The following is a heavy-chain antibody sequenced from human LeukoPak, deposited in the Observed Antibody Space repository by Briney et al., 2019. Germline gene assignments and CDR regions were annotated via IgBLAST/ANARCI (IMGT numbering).Heavy chain of an antibody. CDR1: GYTFTSYG. CDR2: ISAYNGNT. V-gene: IGHV1-18*01. CDR3: ARDVEPYGSGSYFDY. Sequence: ASVKVSCKASGYTFTSYGISWVRQALGQGLEWMGWISAYNGNTNYAQKLQGRVTMTTDTSTSTAYMELRSLRSDDTAVYYCARDVEPYGSGSYFDYWGQGTLVTVSS. D-gene: IGHD3-10*01. J-gene: IGHJ4*02.